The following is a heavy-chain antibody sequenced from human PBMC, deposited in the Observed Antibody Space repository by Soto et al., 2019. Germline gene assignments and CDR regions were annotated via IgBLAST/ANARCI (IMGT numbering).Heavy chain of an antibody. V-gene: IGHV3-33*01. Sequence: QVQLVESGGGVVQPGRSLRLSCAASGFTFSTYGMHWVRQAPGKGLEWVAVIWNDGSNKYYADSVKGRFTISRDNSKNTLFLQMNSLRAEDTAVYYCARAVGPFDYWGQGTLVTVSS. CDR1: GFTFSTYG. CDR2: IWNDGSNK. J-gene: IGHJ4*02. CDR3: ARAVGPFDY.